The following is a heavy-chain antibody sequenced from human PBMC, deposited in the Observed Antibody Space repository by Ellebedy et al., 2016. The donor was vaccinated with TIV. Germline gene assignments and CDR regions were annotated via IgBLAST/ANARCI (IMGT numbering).Heavy chain of an antibody. D-gene: IGHD1-26*01. J-gene: IGHJ4*02. CDR1: GFTFSNYA. CDR2: IKIKAHGGTI. Sequence: GESLKISCAASGFTFSNYAVNWVRQAPGKGLEWVGRIKIKAHGGTIDYAAPLKGRFTISRDDSKNTLYLQMNSLKTEDTAVYYCTTDLWGQGGPLFDNWGQGTLVTVSS. CDR3: TTDLWGQGGPLFDN. V-gene: IGHV3-15*07.